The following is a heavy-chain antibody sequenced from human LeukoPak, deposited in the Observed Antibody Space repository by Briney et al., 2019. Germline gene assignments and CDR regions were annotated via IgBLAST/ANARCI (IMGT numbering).Heavy chain of an antibody. CDR3: ARGKHGDYESYFDY. Sequence: PGGSLRLSCAASGFTFSSYAMSWVRQAPGKGLEWVSVIYSGGSTYYADSVKGRFTISRDNSKNTLYLQMNSLRAEDTAVYYCARGKHGDYESYFDYWGQGTLVTVSS. CDR2: IYSGGST. D-gene: IGHD4-17*01. V-gene: IGHV3-53*01. J-gene: IGHJ4*02. CDR1: GFTFSSYA.